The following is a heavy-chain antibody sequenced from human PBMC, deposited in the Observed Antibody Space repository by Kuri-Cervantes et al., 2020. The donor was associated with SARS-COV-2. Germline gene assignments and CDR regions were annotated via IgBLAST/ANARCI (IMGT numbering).Heavy chain of an antibody. Sequence: SETLSLTCTVSGGSISSYYWSWIRPPPGKGLEWIGEINHSGSTDYNPSLKSRVTISVDTSKNQFSPKLSSVTAADTAVYYCARGGSYYRVYWFDPWGQGTLVTVSS. V-gene: IGHV4-34*01. CDR1: GGSISSYY. J-gene: IGHJ5*02. D-gene: IGHD1-26*01. CDR3: ARGGSYYRVYWFDP. CDR2: INHSGST.